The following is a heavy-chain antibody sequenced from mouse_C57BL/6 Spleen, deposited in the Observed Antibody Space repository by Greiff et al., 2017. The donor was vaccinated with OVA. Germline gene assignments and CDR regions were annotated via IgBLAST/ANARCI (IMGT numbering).Heavy chain of an antibody. CDR2: IYPGDGDT. CDR3: ARDGNYAMDY. V-gene: IGHV1-82*01. CDR1: GYAFSSSW. D-gene: IGHD2-1*01. J-gene: IGHJ4*01. Sequence: VQLQQSGPELVKPGASVKISCKASGYAFSSSWMNWVKQRPGKGLEWIGRIYPGDGDTNYNGKFKGKATLTADKSSSTAYMQLSSLTSEDSAVYFWARDGNYAMDYWGQGTSVTVSS.